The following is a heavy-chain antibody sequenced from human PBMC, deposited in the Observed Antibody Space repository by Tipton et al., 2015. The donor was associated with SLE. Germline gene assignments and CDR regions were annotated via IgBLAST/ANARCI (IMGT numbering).Heavy chain of an antibody. CDR2: IYYSGST. V-gene: IGHV4-31*11. D-gene: IGHD6-13*01. Sequence: TLSLTCAVYGGSFSGYYWGWIRQHPGKGLEWIGYIYYSGSTYYNPSLKSRVTISVDTSKNQFSLKLSSVTAADTAVYYCARKKQQLVAFDIWGQGTMVTVSS. CDR3: ARKKQQLVAFDI. CDR1: GGSFSGYY. J-gene: IGHJ3*02.